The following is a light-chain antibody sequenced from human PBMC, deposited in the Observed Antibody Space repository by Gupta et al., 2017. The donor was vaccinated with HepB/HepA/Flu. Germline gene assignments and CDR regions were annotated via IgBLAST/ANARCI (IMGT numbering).Light chain of an antibody. CDR3: PQDNDWYT. CDR2: VAS. V-gene: IGKV3-15*01. CDR1: QSINND. Sequence: EIVMTQSPVTLSVSPGERSTLSCRASQSINNDLAWYQQKPGQAPRLLIYVASNTSTRCTARFSGSGSGTEFTLTSSRRQSEDCAVYYGPQDNDWYTFGQGTKMEIK. J-gene: IGKJ2*01.